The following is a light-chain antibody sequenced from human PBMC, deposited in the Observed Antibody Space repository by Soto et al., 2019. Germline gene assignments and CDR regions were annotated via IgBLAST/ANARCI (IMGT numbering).Light chain of an antibody. CDR2: NTY. CDR3: AAWDDSLNGQV. Sequence: QAVVTQPPSASGTPGQRVIISCSGRSSNLGSNSGNWYQQLPGTAPKLLIYNTYQRPLGVPDRFSGSKSGTSASLAISGLKSEDEGDYVCAAWDDSLNGQVFGGGTQLTVL. CDR1: SSNLGSNS. J-gene: IGLJ3*02. V-gene: IGLV1-44*01.